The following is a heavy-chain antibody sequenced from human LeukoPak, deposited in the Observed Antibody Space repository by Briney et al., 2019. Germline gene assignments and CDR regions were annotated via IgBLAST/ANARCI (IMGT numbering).Heavy chain of an antibody. D-gene: IGHD6-6*01. V-gene: IGHV3-7*01. J-gene: IGHJ5*02. CDR3: ASLPRTRGADHSSSSNWFDP. CDR1: GFTFSSYW. CDR2: IKQDGSEK. Sequence: PGGSLRLSCAASGFTFSSYWMSWVRQAPGKGLEWVANIKQDGSEKYYVDSVKGRFTISRDNAKNSLYLQMNSLRAEDTAVYYCASLPRTRGADHSSSSNWFDPWGQGTLVTVSS.